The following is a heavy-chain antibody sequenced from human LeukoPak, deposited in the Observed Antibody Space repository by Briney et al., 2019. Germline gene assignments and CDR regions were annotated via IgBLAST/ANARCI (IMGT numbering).Heavy chain of an antibody. CDR2: IKQDGSEK. Sequence: GGSLRLSCAASGFSFSSYWMAWVRQAPGKRLEGVASIKQDGSEKYYADSVKGRFTMSKDNSKNSIYLQMNSLRAEDTAVYYCVREDRSCYYYWGQGTLVTVSS. CDR3: VREDRSCYYY. J-gene: IGHJ4*02. CDR1: GFSFSSYW. V-gene: IGHV3-7*03. D-gene: IGHD2-15*01.